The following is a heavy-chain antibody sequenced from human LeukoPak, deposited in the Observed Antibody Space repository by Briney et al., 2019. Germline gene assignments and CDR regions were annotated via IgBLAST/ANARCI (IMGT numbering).Heavy chain of an antibody. CDR2: ISGSGGST. J-gene: IGHJ4*02. CDR1: GFTFSSYA. D-gene: IGHD3-10*01. CDR3: AKDRRFGELRGYFDY. Sequence: GGSLRLSCAASGFTFSSYAMSWVRQAPGKGLEGVSAISGSGGSTYYADSVKGRFTISRDNSKNTLYLQMNSLRAEDTAVYYCAKDRRFGELRGYFDYWGQGTLVTVSS. V-gene: IGHV3-23*01.